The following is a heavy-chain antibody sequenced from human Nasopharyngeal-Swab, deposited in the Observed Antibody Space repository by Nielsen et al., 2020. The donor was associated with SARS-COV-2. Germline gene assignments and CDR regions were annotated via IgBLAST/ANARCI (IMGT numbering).Heavy chain of an antibody. CDR1: GFPIISIG. J-gene: IGHJ4*02. CDR2: ISSSSSTS. V-gene: IGHV3-48*02. CDR3: ARDVGIVGATLDN. D-gene: IGHD1-26*01. Sequence: GGSLRLSCSASGFPIISIGMHWFRQAPGKGLEWFAYISSSSSTSYYADSVRGRFTISRDNPKNSLYLQMNSLRDEDTAVYYCARDVGIVGATLDNWGQGTMVTVSS.